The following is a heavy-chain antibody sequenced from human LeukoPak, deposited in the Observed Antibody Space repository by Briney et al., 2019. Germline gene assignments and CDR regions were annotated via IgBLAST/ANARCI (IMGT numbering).Heavy chain of an antibody. J-gene: IGHJ4*02. D-gene: IGHD2-2*01. Sequence: GGSLRLSCAASGFTFSSYSMNWVRQAPGKGLEWVSSISCSSSYIYYAASVKGRFTISRDNAKNSLYLQMNSLRAEDTAVYYCARGIVVVPAAYYFDYWDQGTLVTVSS. V-gene: IGHV3-21*01. CDR3: ARGIVVVPAAYYFDY. CDR2: ISCSSSYI. CDR1: GFTFSSYS.